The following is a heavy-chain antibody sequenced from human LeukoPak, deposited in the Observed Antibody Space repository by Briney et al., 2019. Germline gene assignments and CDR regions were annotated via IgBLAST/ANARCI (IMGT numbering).Heavy chain of an antibody. V-gene: IGHV4-59*08. Sequence: PSETLSLTCTVSGGSISSYYWSWIRQPPGKGLEWIGYIYYSGSTNYNPSLKSRVTISVDTSKNQFSLKLSSVTAADTAVYYCARAPVSGSYYASFDYWGQGTLATVSS. D-gene: IGHD3-10*01. CDR1: GGSISSYY. CDR3: ARAPVSGSYYASFDY. CDR2: IYYSGST. J-gene: IGHJ4*02.